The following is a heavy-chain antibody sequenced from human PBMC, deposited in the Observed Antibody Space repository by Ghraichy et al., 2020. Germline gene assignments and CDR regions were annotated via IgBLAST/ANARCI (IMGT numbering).Heavy chain of an antibody. CDR3: ARGMRAFDY. D-gene: IGHD2-8*01. V-gene: IGHV3-7*03. J-gene: IGHJ4*02. CDR1: GFTFNLYW. CDR2: IKQDGSEK. Sequence: GGSLRLSCAASGFTFNLYWMTWVRQAPGKGLEWVANIKQDGSEKNYVDSVKGRFTISRDNAKNSLYLQMNSLRAEDTAVYYCARGMRAFDYWGQGTLVTVSS.